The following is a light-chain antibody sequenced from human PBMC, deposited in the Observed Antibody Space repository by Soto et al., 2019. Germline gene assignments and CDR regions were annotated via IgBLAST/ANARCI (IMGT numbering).Light chain of an antibody. CDR1: QSVLNNSNNKNY. V-gene: IGKV4-1*01. CDR2: WAS. Sequence: DIVVTQSPYSLSVSLGERATINCKSSQSVLNNSNNKNYLAWYQQKPGQPPQLLFYWASARESGVPDRFSGSGSGTDFTLTITGLQAEDVAVYYCQQYYSPPPWTFGQGTKVDIK. CDR3: QQYYSPPPWT. J-gene: IGKJ1*01.